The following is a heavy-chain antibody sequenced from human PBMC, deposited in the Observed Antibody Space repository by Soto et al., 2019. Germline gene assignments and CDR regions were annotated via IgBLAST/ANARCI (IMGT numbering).Heavy chain of an antibody. V-gene: IGHV3-73*01. J-gene: IGHJ4*02. CDR3: TRGVIGGYSGYAEGY. CDR1: GFTFSGSA. CDR2: IRSKANSYAT. Sequence: GGSLRLSCAASGFTFSGSAMHWVRQASGKGLEWVGRIRSKANSYATAYAASVKGRFTISRDDSKNTAYLQMNSLKTEDTAVYYCTRGVIGGYSGYAEGYWGQGTLVTVSS. D-gene: IGHD5-12*01.